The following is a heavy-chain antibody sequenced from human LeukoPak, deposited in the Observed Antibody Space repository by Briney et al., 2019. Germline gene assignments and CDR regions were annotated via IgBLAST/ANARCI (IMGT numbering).Heavy chain of an antibody. CDR1: GFTFSSYS. CDR3: ARDQADGYYRFDY. V-gene: IGHV3-21*01. J-gene: IGHJ4*02. D-gene: IGHD5-24*01. CDR2: ISSSSSYT. Sequence: GGSLRLSCAASGFTFSSYSMNWVRQAPGKGLEWVSSISSSSSYTYYADSVKGRFTISRDNAKNSLYLQMNSLRAEDTAVYYCARDQADGYYRFDYWGQGTLVTVSS.